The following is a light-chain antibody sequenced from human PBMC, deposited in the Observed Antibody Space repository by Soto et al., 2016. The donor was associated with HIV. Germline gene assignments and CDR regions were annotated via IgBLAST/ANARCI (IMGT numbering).Light chain of an antibody. J-gene: IGKJ2*01. Sequence: DIQMTQSPSSLSASVGDRVTITCRASQGISSSLVWYQQRPGKAPKLLLYAASRLAGGVPSRFSGSGSGTDYTLTISSLRPEDFATYFCQHYYSTPPTFGQGTKLEIE. V-gene: IGKV1-NL1*01. CDR3: QHYYSTPPT. CDR1: QGISSS. CDR2: AAS.